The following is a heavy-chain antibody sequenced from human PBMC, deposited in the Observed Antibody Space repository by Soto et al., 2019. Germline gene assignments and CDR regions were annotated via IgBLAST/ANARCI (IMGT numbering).Heavy chain of an antibody. CDR1: GYTFTSYG. D-gene: IGHD3-10*01. Sequence: VASVKVSCKASGYTFTSYGISWVRQAPGQGLEWMGWISAYNGNTNYAQKLQGRVTMTTDTSTSTAYMELRSLRSDDTAVYYCARDSSMAKGTGNFDYWGQGTLVTVSS. V-gene: IGHV1-18*01. J-gene: IGHJ4*02. CDR2: ISAYNGNT. CDR3: ARDSSMAKGTGNFDY.